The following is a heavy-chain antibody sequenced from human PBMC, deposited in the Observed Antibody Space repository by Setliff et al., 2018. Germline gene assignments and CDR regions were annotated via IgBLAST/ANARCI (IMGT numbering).Heavy chain of an antibody. J-gene: IGHJ5*02. CDR2: ISSSGGST. V-gene: IGHV3-23*01. CDR3: AKNGFGVVALGVNNWFDP. CDR1: GFTFSTYA. D-gene: IGHD3-10*01. Sequence: PGGSLRLSCAASGFTFSTYAVSWVRQAPGKGLEWVSYISSSGGSTYYADSVKGRFTISRDNSKNTLYLQMNSLRAEDTAVYYCAKNGFGVVALGVNNWFDPWGQGTLVTVAS.